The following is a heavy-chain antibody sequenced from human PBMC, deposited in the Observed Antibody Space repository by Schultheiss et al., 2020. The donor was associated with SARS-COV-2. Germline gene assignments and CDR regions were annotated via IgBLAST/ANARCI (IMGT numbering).Heavy chain of an antibody. CDR2: IYYSGST. Sequence: SQTLSLTCAVYGGSFSGYYWSWIRQPPGKGLEWIGYIYYSGSTYYNPSLKSRVTISVDTSKNQFSLKLSSVTAADTAVYYCARGSDYWGQGTLVTVSS. V-gene: IGHV4-34*01. CDR3: ARGSDY. J-gene: IGHJ4*02. CDR1: GGSFSGYY.